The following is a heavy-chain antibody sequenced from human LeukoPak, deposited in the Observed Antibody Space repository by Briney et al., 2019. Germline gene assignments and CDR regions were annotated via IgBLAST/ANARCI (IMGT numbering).Heavy chain of an antibody. Sequence: GGSLRLSCAASGFPFSNYWMSWVRQAPGKGLEYVAAISSNGGGTYGTYYANSVKGRFTVSRDNSKNTLYLQMGSLRVEDMAVYYCARAYGNSDDYWGQGTLVTVSS. CDR1: GFPFSNYW. D-gene: IGHD4-11*01. J-gene: IGHJ4*02. V-gene: IGHV3-64*01. CDR2: ISSNGGGTYGT. CDR3: ARAYGNSDDY.